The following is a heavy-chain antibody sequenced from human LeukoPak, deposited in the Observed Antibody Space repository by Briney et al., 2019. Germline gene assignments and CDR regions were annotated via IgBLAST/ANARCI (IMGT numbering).Heavy chain of an antibody. Sequence: GGSLRLSCAASGFTFSDYYMNWVRQAPGKGLEWVSSISSSSTIYYADSVKGRFTISRDNAKNSLYLQTNSLRAEDTAVYYCARTDYYGSGSPIVDFDPWGQGTLVTVSS. J-gene: IGHJ5*02. CDR1: GFTFSDYY. V-gene: IGHV3-69-1*01. CDR2: ISSSSTI. CDR3: ARTDYYGSGSPIVDFDP. D-gene: IGHD3-10*01.